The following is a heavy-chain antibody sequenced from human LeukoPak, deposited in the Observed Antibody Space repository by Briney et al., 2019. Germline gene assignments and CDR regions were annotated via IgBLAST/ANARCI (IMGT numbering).Heavy chain of an antibody. Sequence: KTSETLSLTCTVSGGSISSSSYYWGWIRQPPGKGLEWIGSIYYSGSTYYNPSLKGRVTISVDTSKNQFSLKLSSVTAADTAVYYCARDSGYSSGWYPGYWGQGTLVTVSS. CDR1: GGSISSSSYY. CDR2: IYYSGST. D-gene: IGHD6-19*01. CDR3: ARDSGYSSGWYPGY. J-gene: IGHJ4*02. V-gene: IGHV4-39*07.